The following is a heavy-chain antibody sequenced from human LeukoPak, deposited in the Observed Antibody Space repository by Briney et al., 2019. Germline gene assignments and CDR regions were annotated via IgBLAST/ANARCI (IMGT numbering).Heavy chain of an antibody. J-gene: IGHJ6*03. CDR3: ARVLLWFGELPNYMDV. CDR2: IYHSGST. D-gene: IGHD3-10*01. V-gene: IGHV4-38-2*02. Sequence: SETLSLTCTVSGYSISSGYYWGWIRQPPGKGLEWIGSIYHSGSTYYNPSLKNRVTISVDTSKNQFSLKLSSVTAADTAVYYCARVLLWFGELPNYMDVWGKGTTVTISS. CDR1: GYSISSGYY.